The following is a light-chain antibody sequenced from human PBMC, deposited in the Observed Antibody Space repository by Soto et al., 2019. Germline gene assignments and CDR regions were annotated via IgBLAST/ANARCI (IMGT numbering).Light chain of an antibody. V-gene: IGLV1-40*01. Sequence: QSVLTQAPSVSGAPGQRVTISCTGSSSNIGARFDVHWYQQLPGTAPKLLIYGNNNRPSGVPDRFSGSKSGTSASLAITGLQAEDEADYFCQSFDSNLSGVVFGGGTKVTVL. CDR3: QSFDSNLSGVV. CDR1: SSNIGARFD. CDR2: GNN. J-gene: IGLJ2*01.